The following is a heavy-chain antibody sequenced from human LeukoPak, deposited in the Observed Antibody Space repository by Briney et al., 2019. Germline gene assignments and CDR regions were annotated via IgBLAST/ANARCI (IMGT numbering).Heavy chain of an antibody. CDR2: MNPNSGGT. CDR1: GYTFTSYD. V-gene: IGHV1-2*02. CDR3: ASRKDIVVVPAADGAFDI. Sequence: ASVKVSCKASGYTFTSYDINWVRQATGQGLEWMGWMNPNSGGTNYAQKFQGRVTMTRDTSISTAYMELSRLRSDDTAVYYCASRKDIVVVPAADGAFDIWGQGTMVTVSS. J-gene: IGHJ3*02. D-gene: IGHD2-2*01.